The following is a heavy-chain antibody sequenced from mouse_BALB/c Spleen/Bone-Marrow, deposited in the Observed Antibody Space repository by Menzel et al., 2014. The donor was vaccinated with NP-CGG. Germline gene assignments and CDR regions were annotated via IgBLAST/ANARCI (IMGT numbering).Heavy chain of an antibody. D-gene: IGHD1-1*01. CDR2: INPSNGGT. CDR3: TRDHYYYGSSYWYFDV. J-gene: IGHJ1*01. V-gene: IGHV1S81*02. Sequence: QVQLQQPGAELVKPGASVKLSCKASGYTFTSYYMYWVKQRPGQGLEWIVGINPSNGGTNFNEKFKSKATLTVDKSSSTAYMQLSSLTSEDSAVYYCTRDHYYYGSSYWYFDVWGAGTTVTVSS. CDR1: GYTFTSYY.